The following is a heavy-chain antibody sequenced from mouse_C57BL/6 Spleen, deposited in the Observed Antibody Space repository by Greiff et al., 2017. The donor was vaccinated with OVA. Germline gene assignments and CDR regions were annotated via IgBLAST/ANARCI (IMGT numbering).Heavy chain of an antibody. V-gene: IGHV5-9-1*02. D-gene: IGHD4-1*01. J-gene: IGHJ4*01. CDR2: ISSGGDYI. Sequence: EVMLVESGEGLVKPGGSLKLSCAASGFTFSSYAMSWVRQTPEKRLEWVAYISSGGDYIYYADTVKGRFTISRDNARNTLYLQMSSLKSEDTAMYYCTRGGGTPSYAMDYWGQGTSVTVSS. CDR1: GFTFSSYA. CDR3: TRGGGTPSYAMDY.